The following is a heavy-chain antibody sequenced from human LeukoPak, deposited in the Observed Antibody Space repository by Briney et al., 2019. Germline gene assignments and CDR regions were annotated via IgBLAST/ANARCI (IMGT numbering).Heavy chain of an antibody. V-gene: IGHV3-48*01. CDR1: GFTLTSYS. Sequence: GGSLRLSCAASGFTLTSYSMNWVRQAPGKGLEWVSYMSSSTMTIYYADSVKGRFTISRDNAKNSLYLQMNSLRAEDTAVYYCARIQNYYYYMDVWGKGTTVTVSS. J-gene: IGHJ6*03. CDR2: MSSSTMTI. D-gene: IGHD5-18*01. CDR3: ARIQNYYYYMDV.